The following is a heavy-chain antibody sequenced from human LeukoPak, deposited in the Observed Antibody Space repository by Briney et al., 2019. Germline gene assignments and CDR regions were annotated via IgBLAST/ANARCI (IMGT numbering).Heavy chain of an antibody. CDR2: IIPIFGTA. D-gene: IGHD5-12*01. CDR1: GGTFSSYA. Sequence: SVTVSCTASGGTFSSYAISWVRQAPGQGLEWMGGIIPIFGTANYAQKFQGRVTITADESTSTAYMELSSLRSEDTAVYYCARDLRGYSYYYGMDVWGQGTTVTVSS. J-gene: IGHJ6*02. V-gene: IGHV1-69*01. CDR3: ARDLRGYSYYYGMDV.